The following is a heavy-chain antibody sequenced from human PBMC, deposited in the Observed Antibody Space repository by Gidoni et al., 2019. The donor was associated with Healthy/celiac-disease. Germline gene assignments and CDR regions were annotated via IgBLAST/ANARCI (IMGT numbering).Heavy chain of an antibody. Sequence: EVQLLASGGGLVQPGGSLRLSCAASGFTFSSYAMSWVRQAPGKGLEWVSAISGSGGSTYYADSVKGRFTISRDNSKNTLYLQMNSLRAEDTAVYYCASGALLWFGELSPFDYWGQGTLVTVSS. D-gene: IGHD3-10*01. V-gene: IGHV3-23*01. CDR2: ISGSGGST. CDR1: GFTFSSYA. CDR3: ASGALLWFGELSPFDY. J-gene: IGHJ4*02.